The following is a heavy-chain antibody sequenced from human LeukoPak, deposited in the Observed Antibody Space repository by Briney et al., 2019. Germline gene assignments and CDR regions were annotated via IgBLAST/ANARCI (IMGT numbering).Heavy chain of an antibody. D-gene: IGHD3-10*01. V-gene: IGHV1-46*01. CDR3: ARGPLGDPYYYYYMDV. CDR1: GYTFTSYY. Sequence: ASVKVSCKASGYTFTSYYMHWVRQAPGQGLEWMGIINPSGGSTSYAQKFQGRVTMTRDTSTGTVYMGLSSLRSEDTAVYYCARGPLGDPYYYYYMDVWGKGTTVTVSS. J-gene: IGHJ6*03. CDR2: INPSGGST.